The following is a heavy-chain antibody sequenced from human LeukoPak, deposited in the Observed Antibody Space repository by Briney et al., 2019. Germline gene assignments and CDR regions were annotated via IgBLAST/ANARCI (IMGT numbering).Heavy chain of an antibody. CDR2: ISSSGSTI. D-gene: IGHD3-10*01. Sequence: PGGSLRLSCAASGFTFSDYYMSWIRQAPGKGLEWVSYISSSGSTIYYADSVKGRFTISRDNAKNSLYLQMNSLRAEDTAVYYCAREEVVRGAYYYYYYMDVWGKGTTVTVSS. CDR1: GFTFSDYY. CDR3: AREEVVRGAYYYYYYMDV. J-gene: IGHJ6*03. V-gene: IGHV3-11*04.